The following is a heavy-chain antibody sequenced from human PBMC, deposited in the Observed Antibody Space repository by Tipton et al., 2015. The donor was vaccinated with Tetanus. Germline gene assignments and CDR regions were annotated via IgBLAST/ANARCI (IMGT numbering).Heavy chain of an antibody. CDR2: DSGHSGNT. V-gene: IGHV1-18*01. CDR1: GYTLTNYG. Sequence: QLVQSGAEVKKPGASVKVSCKASGYTLTNYGINWVRQAPGQGLEWMGWDSGHSGNTVSARKVQSRVTMTTDTSTNTAYLELRSLRSDDTAVYFCARLVKQWLVPEDYWGQGTLVIVSS. J-gene: IGHJ4*02. D-gene: IGHD5-12*01. CDR3: ARLVKQWLVPEDY.